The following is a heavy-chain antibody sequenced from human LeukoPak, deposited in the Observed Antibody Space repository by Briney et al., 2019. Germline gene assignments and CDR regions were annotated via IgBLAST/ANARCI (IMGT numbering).Heavy chain of an antibody. V-gene: IGHV1-69*13. J-gene: IGHJ5*02. Sequence: ASVKVSCKASGYTFTSYAISWVRQAPGQGLEWMGGIIPIFGTANYAQKFQGRVTITADESTSTAYMELSSVTAADTAVYYCARDASRYVWFDPWGQGTLVTVSS. D-gene: IGHD5-12*01. CDR1: GYTFTSYA. CDR3: ARDASRYVWFDP. CDR2: IIPIFGTA.